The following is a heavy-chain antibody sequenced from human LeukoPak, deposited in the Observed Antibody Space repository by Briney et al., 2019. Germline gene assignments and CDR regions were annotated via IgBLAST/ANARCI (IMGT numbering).Heavy chain of an antibody. CDR1: GGSISSYY. V-gene: IGHV4-59*08. CDR2: IYYSGST. Sequence: SETLSLTCTVSGGSISSYYWSWIRQPPGEGLEWIGYIYYSGSTNYNPSLKSRVTISVDTSKNQFSLKLSSVTAADTAVYYCARGRREVVVPAARNNWFDPWGQGTLVTVSS. D-gene: IGHD2-2*01. CDR3: ARGRREVVVPAARNNWFDP. J-gene: IGHJ5*02.